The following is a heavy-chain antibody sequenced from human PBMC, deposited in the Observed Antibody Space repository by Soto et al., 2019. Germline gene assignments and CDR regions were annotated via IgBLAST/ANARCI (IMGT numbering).Heavy chain of an antibody. Sequence: GESLKISCAASGFTFSDHFMDWVRQAPGKGLEWVGRIRNKAKSYTTQYAASVKGRFTISGDDSQKSLYSQMHSLGTGDTALYYCVRVCDYESSGPVVAAVDIWGEGTMVT. CDR1: GFTFSDHF. CDR2: IRNKAKSYTT. D-gene: IGHD3-22*01. J-gene: IGHJ3*02. CDR3: VRVCDYESSGPVVAAVDI. V-gene: IGHV3-72*01.